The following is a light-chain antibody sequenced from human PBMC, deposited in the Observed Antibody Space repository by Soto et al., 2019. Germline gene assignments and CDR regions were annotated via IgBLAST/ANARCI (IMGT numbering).Light chain of an antibody. CDR2: DAS. J-gene: IGKJ3*01. V-gene: IGKV1-33*01. CDR3: QQRHNLPHT. Sequence: DNQMTQSPSSLSASLGDRVTITCQASQDGRKYLSWYQQKASKAPKLLIYDASNLETGVPSRFSGSGSGTDFTFTISSLQPEDIATYYCQQRHNLPHTFGPGTKVDIK. CDR1: QDGRKY.